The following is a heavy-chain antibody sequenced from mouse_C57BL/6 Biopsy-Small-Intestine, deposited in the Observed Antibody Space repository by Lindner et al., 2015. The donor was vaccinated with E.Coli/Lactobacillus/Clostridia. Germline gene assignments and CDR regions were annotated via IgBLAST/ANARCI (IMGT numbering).Heavy chain of an antibody. Sequence: SVKVSCKTSGFPFTIYDISWVRQAPGQGLEWVGFINLQIGQTLYAENLQGRVTLTAETSTSTAYMELQSLTSDDTAIYYCARDPGAARYDYWGQGTLLTVSS. CDR2: INLQIGQT. CDR3: ARDPGAARYDY. CDR1: GFPFTIYD. D-gene: IGHD1-1*01. J-gene: IGHJ2*01. V-gene: IGHV1S134*01.